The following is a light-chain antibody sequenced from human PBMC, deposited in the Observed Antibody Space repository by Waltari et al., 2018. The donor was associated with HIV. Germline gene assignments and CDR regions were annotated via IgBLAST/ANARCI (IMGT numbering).Light chain of an antibody. Sequence: DIQMTQSPSSLSSSVRNKINITCRASQSISSYLNWYQQKPGKAPKLLIYAASSLQSGVPSRFSGSGSGTDFTLTISSLQPEDFATYYCQQSYSTPPIFGPGTKVDIK. V-gene: IGKV1-39*01. CDR2: AAS. CDR3: QQSYSTPPI. CDR1: QSISSY. J-gene: IGKJ3*01.